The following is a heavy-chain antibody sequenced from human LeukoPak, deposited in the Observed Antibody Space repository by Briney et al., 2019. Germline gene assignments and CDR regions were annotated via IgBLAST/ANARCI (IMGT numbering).Heavy chain of an antibody. J-gene: IGHJ4*02. CDR1: GFTFSSYG. CDR3: VAKKGATLYYFDY. V-gene: IGHV3-30*02. D-gene: IGHD1-26*01. Sequence: GGSLRLSCAASGFTFSSYGMHWVRQAPGKGLEWVAFIRYDGSNKYYADSVKGRFTISRDNSKNTLYLQMNSLRAEDTAVYYCVAKKGATLYYFDYWGQGTLVTVSS. CDR2: IRYDGSNK.